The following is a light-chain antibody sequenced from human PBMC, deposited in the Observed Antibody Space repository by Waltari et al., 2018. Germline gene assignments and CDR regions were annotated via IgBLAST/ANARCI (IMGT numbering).Light chain of an antibody. V-gene: IGKV1-27*01. CDR1: QGISND. Sequence: IQMIQSPSSLSASVGDRVTITCRASQGISNDLAWFQQKPGKVPKLLIYAASTLQLGVPSRFSGRGSGTDFSLTISSLQPEDVATYYCQKYNTGLTFGGGTKVEIK. J-gene: IGKJ4*01. CDR2: AAS. CDR3: QKYNTGLT.